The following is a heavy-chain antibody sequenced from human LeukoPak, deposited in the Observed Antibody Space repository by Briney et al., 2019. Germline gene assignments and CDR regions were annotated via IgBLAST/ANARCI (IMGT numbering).Heavy chain of an antibody. CDR1: GFTIRNHW. J-gene: IGHJ5*02. V-gene: IGHV3-7*01. CDR2: IKEDGGEN. D-gene: IGHD2/OR15-2a*01. CDR3: ARDPFFSVP. Sequence: GGSLRLSCEVSGFTIRNHWMSWVRQAPGKGLEWVANIKEDGGENYYVDSVKGRFTIPRDNGKNSLYLQMNSQRVDDTALYYCARDPFFSVPWGQGTLVTVSS.